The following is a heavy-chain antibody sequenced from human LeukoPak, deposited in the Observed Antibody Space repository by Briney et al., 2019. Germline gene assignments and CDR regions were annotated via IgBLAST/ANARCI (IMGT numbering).Heavy chain of an antibody. Sequence: PSGTLSLTCGVSGGSISTSHWWSWVRQAPGKGLEWIGEIYHSGSTNYNPSLKSRVTISVDKSQNQFSLKVKSVTAADTAVYYCARKEYGDPSRAFHIWGQGTVVTVSS. V-gene: IGHV4-4*02. CDR3: ARKEYGDPSRAFHI. CDR1: GGSISTSHW. D-gene: IGHD4-17*01. CDR2: IYHSGST. J-gene: IGHJ3*02.